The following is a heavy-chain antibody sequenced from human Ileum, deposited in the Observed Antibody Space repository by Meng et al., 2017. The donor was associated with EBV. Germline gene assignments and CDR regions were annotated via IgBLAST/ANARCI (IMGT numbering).Heavy chain of an antibody. D-gene: IGHD6-19*01. CDR2: IYNSGST. CDR1: GGSVSSGGNY. J-gene: IGHJ4*02. CDR3: ARDGYSSGSD. Sequence: QVQLQEWGPGRVKPSGTLSLTCSVSGGSVSSGGNYWSWIRPPPGKGLEWIGYIYNSGSTNYNPSLKSRVAISVDTSKNQFSLKLSSVTAADTAVYYCARDGYSSGSDWGQGTLVTVSS. V-gene: IGHV4-61*08.